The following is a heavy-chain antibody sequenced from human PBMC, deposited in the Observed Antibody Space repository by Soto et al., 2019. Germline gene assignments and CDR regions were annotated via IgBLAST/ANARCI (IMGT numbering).Heavy chain of an antibody. D-gene: IGHD2-15*01. CDR2: ISGSGGST. J-gene: IGHJ4*02. CDR1: GFTFSSYA. CDR3: AKGPRRVVVVAATNNYFDY. Sequence: PGGSLRLSCAASGFTFSSYAMSWVRQAPGKGLEWVSAISGSGGSTYYADSVKGRFTISRDNSKNTLYLQMNSLRAEDTAVYYCAKGPRRVVVVAATNNYFDYWGQGTLVTVSS. V-gene: IGHV3-23*01.